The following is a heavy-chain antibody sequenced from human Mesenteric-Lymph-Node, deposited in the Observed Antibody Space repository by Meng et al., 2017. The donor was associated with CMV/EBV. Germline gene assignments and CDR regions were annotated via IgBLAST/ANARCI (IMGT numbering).Heavy chain of an antibody. CDR2: ISYDGSNK. Sequence: GESLKISCAASGFTFSSYAMHWVRQAPGKGLEWVAVISYDGSNKYYADSVKGRFTISRDNSKNTLYLQMNSLRAEDTAVYYCAREMRIQLGYYYYGMDVWGQGTTVTVSS. CDR3: AREMRIQLGYYYYGMDV. D-gene: IGHD1-1*01. V-gene: IGHV3-30-3*01. CDR1: GFTFSSYA. J-gene: IGHJ6*02.